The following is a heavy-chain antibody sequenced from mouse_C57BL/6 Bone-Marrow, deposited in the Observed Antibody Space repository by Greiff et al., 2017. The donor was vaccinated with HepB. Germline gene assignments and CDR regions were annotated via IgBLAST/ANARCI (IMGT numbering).Heavy chain of an antibody. CDR3: ARPDGSSPWYFDY. CDR1: GYTFTSYW. J-gene: IGHJ2*01. Sequence: QVQLQQSGAELAKPGASVKLSCKASGYTFTSYWMHWVKQRPGQGLEWIGYINPSSGYTKYNQKFKDKATLTADKSSSTAYMQLSSLTYEDSAFYYCARPDGSSPWYFDYWGQGTTLTVSS. CDR2: INPSSGYT. V-gene: IGHV1-7*01. D-gene: IGHD1-1*01.